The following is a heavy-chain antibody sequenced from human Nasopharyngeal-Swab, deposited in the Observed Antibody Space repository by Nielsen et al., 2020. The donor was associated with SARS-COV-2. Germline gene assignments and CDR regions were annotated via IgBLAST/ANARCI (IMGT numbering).Heavy chain of an antibody. V-gene: IGHV4-61*01. Sequence: SETLSLTCTVSGGSVSSGSYYWSWIRQPPGKGLEWIGYIYYSGSTNYNPSLKSRVTISVDTSKNQFSLKLSSVTAADTAVYYCARRCVGIAAGGYYYYYYYMDVWGKGTTVTVSS. CDR1: GGSVSSGSYY. CDR2: IYYSGST. CDR3: ARRCVGIAAGGYYYYYYYMDV. D-gene: IGHD6-13*01. J-gene: IGHJ6*03.